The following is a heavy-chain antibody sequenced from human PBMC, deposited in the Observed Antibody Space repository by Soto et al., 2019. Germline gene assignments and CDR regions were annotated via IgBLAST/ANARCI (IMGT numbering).Heavy chain of an antibody. J-gene: IGHJ6*02. CDR3: ARVLLGYCSGGSRYYYYGMDV. CDR1: GLTFSSYA. V-gene: IGHV3-30-3*01. Sequence: GGSLRLSSTASGLTFSSYAMHWVRQAPGKGLEWVAVISYDGSNKYYADSVKGRFTISRDNSKNTLYLQMNSLRAEDTAVYYCARVLLGYCSGGSRYYYYGMDVWGQGTTVTVSS. CDR2: ISYDGSNK. D-gene: IGHD2-15*01.